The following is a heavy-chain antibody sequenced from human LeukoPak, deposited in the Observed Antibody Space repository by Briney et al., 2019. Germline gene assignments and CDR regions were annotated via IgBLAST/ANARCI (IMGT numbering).Heavy chain of an antibody. CDR3: TRAVILTGYYFDY. CDR1: GFTFGDYA. D-gene: IGHD3-9*01. Sequence: GGSLRLSCTASGFTFGDYAMSWVRQAPGKGLEWVGFIRSKAYGGTTEYAASVKGRFTISRDDSESIAYLQMNSLKTEDTAVYYCTRAVILTGYYFDYWGQGTLVTVSS. J-gene: IGHJ4*02. CDR2: IRSKAYGGTT. V-gene: IGHV3-49*04.